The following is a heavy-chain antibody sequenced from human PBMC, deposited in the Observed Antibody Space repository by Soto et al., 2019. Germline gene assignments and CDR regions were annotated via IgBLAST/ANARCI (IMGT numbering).Heavy chain of an antibody. D-gene: IGHD6-19*01. V-gene: IGHV4-34*01. CDR2: INHSGST. Sequence: PSETLSLTCAVYGGSFSGYYWSWIRQPPGKGLEWIGEINHSGSTNYNPSLKSRVTISVDTSKNQFSLKLSSVTAADTAVYYCERHSSGWIFDYWGQGTLVTVYS. CDR3: ERHSSGWIFDY. CDR1: GGSFSGYY. J-gene: IGHJ4*02.